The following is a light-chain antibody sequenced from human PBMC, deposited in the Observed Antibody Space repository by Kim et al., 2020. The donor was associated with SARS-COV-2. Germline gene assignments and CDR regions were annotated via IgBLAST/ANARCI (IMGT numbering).Light chain of an antibody. V-gene: IGLV1-44*01. Sequence: GQKDTMSCSRRDSNSGYETVNWDQHLPGTAPYLLIYSNNKRPSGVPDRISGSKSGPSASLAISGLQSGDEAIYYCAAWDDRLNGWLFGGGTQLTVL. CDR2: SNN. J-gene: IGLJ2*01. CDR1: DSNSGYET. CDR3: AAWDDRLNGWL.